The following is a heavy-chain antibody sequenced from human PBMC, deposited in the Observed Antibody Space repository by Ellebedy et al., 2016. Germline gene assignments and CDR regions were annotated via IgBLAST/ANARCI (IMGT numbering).Heavy chain of an antibody. D-gene: IGHD2-21*01. V-gene: IGHV1-46*01. Sequence: ASVKVSXXASGYTFTSYYMHWVRQAPGQGLEWMGIINPSGGSTSYAQKFQGRVTMTRDTSTSTVYMELSSLRSEDTAVYYCARENSGAYCGGDCYPNWFNPWGQGTLVTVSS. CDR2: INPSGGST. J-gene: IGHJ5*02. CDR3: ARENSGAYCGGDCYPNWFNP. CDR1: GYTFTSYY.